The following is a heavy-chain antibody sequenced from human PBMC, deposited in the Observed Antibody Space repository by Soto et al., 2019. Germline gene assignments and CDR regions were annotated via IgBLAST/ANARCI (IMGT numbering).Heavy chain of an antibody. Sequence: QVQLVQSGAEVQKPGSSVKVSCKASGGTFSTYTITWVRQAPGQGLEWMGRIIPIIGIINYAQTFQVRVTITADKFTGTAYMELTRLRSDDTAVYYCAGDPDSHYNDSHAYSYPWGQGTLVTVSS. D-gene: IGHD3-22*01. V-gene: IGHV1-69*08. CDR3: AGDPDSHYNDSHAYSYP. J-gene: IGHJ5*02. CDR1: GGTFSTYT. CDR2: IIPIIGII.